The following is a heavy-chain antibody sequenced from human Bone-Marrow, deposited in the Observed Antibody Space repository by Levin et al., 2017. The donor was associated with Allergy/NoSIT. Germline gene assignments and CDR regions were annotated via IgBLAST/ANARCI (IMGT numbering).Heavy chain of an antibody. J-gene: IGHJ1*01. V-gene: IGHV3-23*01. CDR1: GFTSGNFA. D-gene: IGHD1-1*01. Sequence: GGSLRLSCAASGFTSGNFAMSWVRQTPGKGLEWVSSIIGSGSATYYAESVRGRFTISRDESKNTLYLQMNNLSADDTALYYCAKMEQQLVQGTFQEWGQGTLVTVSS. CDR2: IIGSGSAT. CDR3: AKMEQQLVQGTFQE.